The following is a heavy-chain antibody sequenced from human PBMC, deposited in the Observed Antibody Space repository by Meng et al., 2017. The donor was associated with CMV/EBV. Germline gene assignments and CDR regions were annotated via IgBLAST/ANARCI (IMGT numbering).Heavy chain of an antibody. Sequence: GGSLRLSCAASGFTFSSYGMHWVCQAPGKGLEWVAFIRYDGSNKYYADSVKGRFTISRDNSKNTLYLQMNSLRAEDTAVYYCAKELGYDILTGYLPYYYYGMDVWGQGTTVTVSS. D-gene: IGHD3-9*01. J-gene: IGHJ6*02. CDR2: IRYDGSNK. V-gene: IGHV3-30*02. CDR3: AKELGYDILTGYLPYYYYGMDV. CDR1: GFTFSSYG.